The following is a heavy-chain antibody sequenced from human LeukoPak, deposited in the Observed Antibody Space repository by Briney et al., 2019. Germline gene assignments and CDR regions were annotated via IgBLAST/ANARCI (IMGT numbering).Heavy chain of an antibody. V-gene: IGHV3-30*04. Sequence: GGSLRLSCAASGFTFSSYVMHWVRQAPGKGLEWVAIISYDGSNEYYADSVKGRFTISRDNSKNTLYLQMNSLRAEDTAVYYCARDLGSPYYYDSTGGYMDVWGKGTTVTVSS. CDR3: ARDLGSPYYYDSTGGYMDV. CDR2: ISYDGSNE. D-gene: IGHD3-22*01. CDR1: GFTFSSYV. J-gene: IGHJ6*03.